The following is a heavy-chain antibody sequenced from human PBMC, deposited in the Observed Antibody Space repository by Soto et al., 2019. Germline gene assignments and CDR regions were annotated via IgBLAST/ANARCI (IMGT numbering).Heavy chain of an antibody. CDR3: VRGYYDSNGQSNTFDI. D-gene: IGHD3-22*01. V-gene: IGHV4-59*01. CDR2: VYYSGST. CDR1: GASISSSY. Sequence: SETLSLTCTVSGASISSSYWSWIRQSPGKGLEWIGYVYYSGSTNYNPSLKNRVTMSVDTSKNQFSLKLSSVTAADTAAYYCVRGYYDSNGQSNTFDIWGQGTMVTVSS. J-gene: IGHJ3*02.